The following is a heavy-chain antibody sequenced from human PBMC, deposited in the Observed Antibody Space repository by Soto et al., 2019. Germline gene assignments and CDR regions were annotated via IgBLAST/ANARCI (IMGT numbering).Heavy chain of an antibody. CDR1: GFTFSSYW. CDR2: IKQDGSEK. J-gene: IGHJ5*02. D-gene: IGHD3-3*01. Sequence: PGGSLRLSCAASGFTFSSYWMSWVRQAPGKGLEWVANIKQDGSEKYYVDSVKGRFTISRDNAKNSLYLQMSSLRAEDTAVYYCARDLDQAAWFDPWGQGTLVTSPQ. CDR3: ARDLDQAAWFDP. V-gene: IGHV3-7*03.